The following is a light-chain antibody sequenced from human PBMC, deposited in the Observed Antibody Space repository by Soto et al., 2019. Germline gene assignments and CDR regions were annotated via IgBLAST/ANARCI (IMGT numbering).Light chain of an antibody. Sequence: DVVLTQSPVSLPVTLGQPASISCRSSQSLLYSDGKTYLNWFHQRPGQSPRRLIYQVSIRDSGVPVRFSGSGSGADFTLHISRVEAGDMGVYYCMHPIHWPFTFGPGTKVDIK. CDR2: QVS. V-gene: IGKV2-30*01. J-gene: IGKJ3*01. CDR1: QSLLYSDGKTY. CDR3: MHPIHWPFT.